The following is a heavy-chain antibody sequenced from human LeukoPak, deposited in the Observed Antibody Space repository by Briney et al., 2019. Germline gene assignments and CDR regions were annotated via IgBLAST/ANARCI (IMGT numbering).Heavy chain of an antibody. Sequence: GGSLRLSCAASGFTFSSYWMNWVRQAPGKGLEWVANIKQDGNEKYYVDSVKGRFTISRDNAKNSLYLQMISLRAEDTAVYYCAVGAGGGAMSFDYWGQGTLVTVSS. CDR1: GFTFSSYW. CDR3: AVGAGGGAMSFDY. J-gene: IGHJ4*02. V-gene: IGHV3-7*01. D-gene: IGHD3-16*01. CDR2: IKQDGNEK.